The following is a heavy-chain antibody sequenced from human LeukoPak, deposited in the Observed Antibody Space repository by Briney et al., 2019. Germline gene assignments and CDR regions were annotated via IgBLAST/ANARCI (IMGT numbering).Heavy chain of an antibody. CDR2: IYTSGST. V-gene: IGHV4-61*02. D-gene: IGHD5-12*01. J-gene: IGHJ6*03. Sequence: PSQTLSLTCTVSGNSISSGDNYWSWIRQPAGKGLEWIGRIYTSGSTNYNPSLKSRVTISVDTSKNQFSLKLSSVTAADTAVYHCARDFEGYSGYDFYGLGYYYYYYMDVWGKGTTVTVSS. CDR3: ARDFEGYSGYDFYGLGYYYYYYMDV. CDR1: GNSISSGDNY.